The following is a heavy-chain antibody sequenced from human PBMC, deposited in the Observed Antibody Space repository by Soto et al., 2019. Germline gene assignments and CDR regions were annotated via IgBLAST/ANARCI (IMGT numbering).Heavy chain of an antibody. Sequence: QVQLVESGGGVVQPGRSLRLSCAASGFTFSSYGMHWVRQAPGKGLEWVAVIWYDGSNKYYADSVKGRFTISRDNSKNTLYLQMNSLRAEDTAVYYCARDGYCSGGSCYSVPVFAYWGQGTLVTVSS. CDR2: IWYDGSNK. D-gene: IGHD2-15*01. V-gene: IGHV3-33*01. J-gene: IGHJ4*02. CDR3: ARDGYCSGGSCYSVPVFAY. CDR1: GFTFSSYG.